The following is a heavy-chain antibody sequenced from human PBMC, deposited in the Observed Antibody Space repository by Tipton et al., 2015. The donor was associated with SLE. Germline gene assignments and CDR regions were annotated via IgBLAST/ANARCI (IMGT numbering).Heavy chain of an antibody. J-gene: IGHJ3*02. D-gene: IGHD3-3*01. CDR2: IFYSGST. V-gene: IGHV4-39*07. CDR3: AREEENDFWSGGDAFDI. Sequence: TLSLTCTVSGDSISSSAYYWGWVRQPPGKGLEWIGTIFYSGSTYYNPSLKSRVTISVDTSKNQFSLKLSSVTAADTAVYYCAREEENDFWSGGDAFDIWGQGTMVTVSS. CDR1: GDSISSSAYY.